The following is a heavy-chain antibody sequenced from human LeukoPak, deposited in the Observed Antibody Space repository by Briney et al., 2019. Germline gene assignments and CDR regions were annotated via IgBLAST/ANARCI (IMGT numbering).Heavy chain of an antibody. Sequence: SETLSPTCAVSGYSISSGYYWGWIRQPPGKGLEWIGSIYHSGSTYYNPSLKSRVTISVDTSKNQFSLKLSSVTAADTAVYYCARVSTGAFDYWGQGTLVTVSS. CDR2: IYHSGST. J-gene: IGHJ4*02. CDR3: ARVSTGAFDY. D-gene: IGHD7-27*01. V-gene: IGHV4-38-2*01. CDR1: GYSISSGYY.